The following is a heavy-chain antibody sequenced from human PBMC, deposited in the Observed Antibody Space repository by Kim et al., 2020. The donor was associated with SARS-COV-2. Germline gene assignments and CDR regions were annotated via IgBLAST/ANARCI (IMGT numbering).Heavy chain of an antibody. Sequence: ASVKVSCKASGYTFTSYGISWVRQAPGQGLEWMGWISAYNGNTNYAQKLQGRVTMTTDTSTSTAYMELRSLRSDDTAVYYCARDRTVVVPAAMDYYYGMDVWGQGTTVTVSS. V-gene: IGHV1-18*04. J-gene: IGHJ6*02. D-gene: IGHD2-2*01. CDR1: GYTFTSYG. CDR3: ARDRTVVVPAAMDYYYGMDV. CDR2: ISAYNGNT.